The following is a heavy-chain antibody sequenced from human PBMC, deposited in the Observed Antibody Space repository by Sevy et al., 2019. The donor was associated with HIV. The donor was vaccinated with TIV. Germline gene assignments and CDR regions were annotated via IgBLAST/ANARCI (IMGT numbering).Heavy chain of an antibody. V-gene: IGHV3-7*01. J-gene: IGHJ6*02. CDR1: GFTFSSYW. CDR3: ARHVGRGYDCWSGYPYYYYYGMDV. Sequence: GGSLRLSCAASGFTFSSYWMSWVRQAPGKGLEWVANIKQDGSENYYVDSVKGRFTISRDNAKNSLYLQMNSLRAEDTAVYYCARHVGRGYDCWSGYPYYYYYGMDVWGQGTTVTVSS. CDR2: IKQDGSEN. D-gene: IGHD3-3*01.